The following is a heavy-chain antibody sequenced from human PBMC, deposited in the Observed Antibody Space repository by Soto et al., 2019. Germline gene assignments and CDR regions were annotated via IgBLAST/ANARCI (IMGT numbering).Heavy chain of an antibody. CDR1: GFTFSSYA. CDR3: ARDLPRGITMIGLELHY. Sequence: QVQLVESGGGVVQPGRSLRLTCAASGFTFSSYAMHWVRQAPGKGLEWLAFISYDGSNKYYADSVKGRFTISRDNSKNTVYLQMNSARVEDTAVYYCARDLPRGITMIGLELHYWGQGILVTVSS. V-gene: IGHV3-30*04. D-gene: IGHD3-22*01. J-gene: IGHJ4*02. CDR2: ISYDGSNK.